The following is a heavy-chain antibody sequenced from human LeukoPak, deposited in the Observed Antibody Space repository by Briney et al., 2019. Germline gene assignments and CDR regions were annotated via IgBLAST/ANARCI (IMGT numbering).Heavy chain of an antibody. CDR3: ASGSSGWYGEI. CDR2: INSDASTT. D-gene: IGHD6-19*01. J-gene: IGHJ4*02. CDR1: GFTFNSYW. Sequence: GGSLRLSCAASGFTFNSYWMHWVRQAPGKGLVWVSRINSDASTTNYVDSVKGRFTMSRDNAKNTLYLQMNSLRAEDTAVYHCASGSSGWYGEIWGQGTLVTVSS. V-gene: IGHV3-74*01.